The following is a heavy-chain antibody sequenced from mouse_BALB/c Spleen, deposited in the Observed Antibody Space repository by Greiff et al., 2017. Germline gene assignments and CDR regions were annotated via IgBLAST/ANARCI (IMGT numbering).Heavy chain of an antibody. D-gene: IGHD2-14*01. CDR3: ARSGYRYDDAMDY. V-gene: IGHV1S56*01. CDR1: GYTFTSYY. Sequence: VQLVESGPELVKPGASVRISCKASGYTFTSYYIHWVKQRPVQGLEWIGWIYPGNVNTKYNEKFKGKATLTADKSSSTAYMQLSSLTSEDSAVYYCARSGYRYDDAMDYWGQGTAVTVSS. CDR2: IYPGNVNT. J-gene: IGHJ4*01.